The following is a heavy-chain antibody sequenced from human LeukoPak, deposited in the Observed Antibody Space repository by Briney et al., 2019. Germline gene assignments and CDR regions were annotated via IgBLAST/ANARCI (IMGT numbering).Heavy chain of an antibody. J-gene: IGHJ4*02. V-gene: IGHV1-2*02. CDR2: INANSGVT. D-gene: IGHD3-22*01. Sequence: ASVKVSCKASGDTFAGYYLHWVRQAPGQGLEWMGWINANSGVTDYAQRFQGGVTMTTDMSITTAYMELNRVRSDDAAVYYCATGGGSSGYPEYWGQGTLVTVSS. CDR3: ATGGGSSGYPEY. CDR1: GDTFAGYY.